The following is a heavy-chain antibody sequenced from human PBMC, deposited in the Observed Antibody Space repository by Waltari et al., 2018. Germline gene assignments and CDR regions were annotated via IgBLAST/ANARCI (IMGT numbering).Heavy chain of an antibody. CDR2: ITTDGSGA. CDR3: ARDLVLGSGSNDY. Sequence: EVQLVESGGGLVQLGGSLRLSCAASGLTFSSHWMNWVRQAPGKGLVWVSRITTDGSGANYADSVKGRFTISRDNAKNTLYLQMNSLRVEDTAVYFCARDLVLGSGSNDYWGLGTLVTVSS. D-gene: IGHD3-10*01. V-gene: IGHV3-74*01. J-gene: IGHJ4*02. CDR1: GLTFSSHW.